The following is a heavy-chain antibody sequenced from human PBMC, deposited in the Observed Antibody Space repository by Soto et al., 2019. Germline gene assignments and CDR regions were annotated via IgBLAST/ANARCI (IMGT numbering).Heavy chain of an antibody. D-gene: IGHD2-15*01. CDR2: ISYSGST. V-gene: IGHV4-30-4*01. Sequence: SQTLSLTCTVSGGSICSLYWSRIRQPPGKGLEWIGFISYSGSTYYSTSLKSRVTISVDTSKSQFSLNLSFVTAADTAVYYCATMGTPATGLYFFDYWGQGSLVTVSS. CDR3: ATMGTPATGLYFFDY. CDR1: GGSICSLY. J-gene: IGHJ4*02.